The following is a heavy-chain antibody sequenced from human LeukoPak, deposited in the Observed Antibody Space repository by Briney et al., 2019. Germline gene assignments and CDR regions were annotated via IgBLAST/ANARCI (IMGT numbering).Heavy chain of an antibody. CDR3: ARCSGSYYYYYGMDV. Sequence: SVKVSCKASGGTFSIYAISWVRQAPGQGLEWMGGIIPIFDTANYAQKFQGRVTITADKSTSTAYMELGSLRSEDTAVYYCARCSGSYYYYYGMDVWGKGTTVTVSS. D-gene: IGHD3-10*01. CDR1: GGTFSIYA. CDR2: IIPIFDTA. J-gene: IGHJ6*04. V-gene: IGHV1-69*06.